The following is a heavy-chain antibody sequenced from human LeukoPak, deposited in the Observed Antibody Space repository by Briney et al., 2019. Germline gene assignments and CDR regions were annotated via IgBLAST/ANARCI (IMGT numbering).Heavy chain of an antibody. Sequence: ASVKVSCKVSGYTLTELSMHWVRQAPGKGLEWMGGFDPEDGETIYAQKFQGRVTMTEDTSTDTAYMELSSLRSEDTAVYYCATALPSTYYYDSSGYYFVYWGQGTLVTVSS. D-gene: IGHD3-22*01. J-gene: IGHJ4*02. CDR1: GYTLTELS. CDR3: ATALPSTYYYDSSGYYFVY. CDR2: FDPEDGET. V-gene: IGHV1-24*01.